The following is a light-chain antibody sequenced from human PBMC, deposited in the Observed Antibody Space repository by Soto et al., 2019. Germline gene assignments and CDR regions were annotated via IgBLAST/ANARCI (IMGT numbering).Light chain of an antibody. V-gene: IGKV1-39*01. CDR2: AAS. J-gene: IGKJ1*01. CDR3: QQSYTAPWT. CDR1: HIITNY. Sequence: DIQLTQSPSTLSASVGDRVTITCRASHIITNYLNWYQQKPGKAPQLLIYAASSLQSGVPSRFSGGGYGTEFTLTINSLQPEDFSTYSCQQSYTAPWTFGQGNKV.